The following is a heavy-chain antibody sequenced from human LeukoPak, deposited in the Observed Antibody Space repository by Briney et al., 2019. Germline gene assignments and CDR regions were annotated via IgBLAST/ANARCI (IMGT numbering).Heavy chain of an antibody. D-gene: IGHD4-17*01. CDR3: ARDADYGDYGLDY. CDR2: MWYDGSNK. CDR1: GFTFRSYG. V-gene: IGHV3-33*01. Sequence: GGSLRLSCAASGFTFRSYGMHWVRQAPGKGLEWVAVMWYDGSNKYHADSVKGRFTISRDNSKNTLYLQTNSLRAEDTAVYYCARDADYGDYGLDYWGQGTLVTVSS. J-gene: IGHJ4*02.